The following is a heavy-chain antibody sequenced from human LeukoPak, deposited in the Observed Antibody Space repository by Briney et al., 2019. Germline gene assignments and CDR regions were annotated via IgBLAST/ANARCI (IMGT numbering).Heavy chain of an antibody. D-gene: IGHD5-18*01. Sequence: GESLRLSCAASGFTFSSYSMNWVRQAPGKGLEWVSSISSSSSYIYYADSVKGRFTISRDNAKNSLYLQMNSLRAEDTAVYYCASHTAPADGMDVWGQGTTVTVSS. CDR1: GFTFSSYS. J-gene: IGHJ6*02. CDR2: ISSSSSYI. CDR3: ASHTAPADGMDV. V-gene: IGHV3-21*01.